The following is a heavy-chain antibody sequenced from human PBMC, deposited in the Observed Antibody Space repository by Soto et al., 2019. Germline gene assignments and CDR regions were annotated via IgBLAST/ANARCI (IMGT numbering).Heavy chain of an antibody. CDR2: INPNSGDA. Sequence: QVQLVHSGAELKKPGASVKVSCKASGYTFTAYAMHWVRQAPGQGLEWMGWINPNSGDATYAQKFQGRVTMTMDTSITTAYMELSSLSYDDTAVYYCAREPSAVLALDYWGQGTLVTVSS. CDR3: AREPSAVLALDY. V-gene: IGHV1-2*02. J-gene: IGHJ4*02. CDR1: GYTFTAYA. D-gene: IGHD6-19*01.